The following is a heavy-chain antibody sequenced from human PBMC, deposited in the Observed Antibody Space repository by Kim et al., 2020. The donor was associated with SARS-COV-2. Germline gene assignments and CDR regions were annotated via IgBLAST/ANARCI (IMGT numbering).Heavy chain of an antibody. CDR3: ARDWYTADTAMVLRY. J-gene: IGHJ4*02. CDR1: GGTFSSYA. Sequence: SVKVSCKASGGTFSSYAISWVRQAPGQGLEWMGGIIPIFGTANYAQKFQGRVTITADESTSTAYMELSSLRSEDTAVYYCARDWYTADTAMVLRYWGQGTLVTVSS. D-gene: IGHD5-18*01. CDR2: IIPIFGTA. V-gene: IGHV1-69*13.